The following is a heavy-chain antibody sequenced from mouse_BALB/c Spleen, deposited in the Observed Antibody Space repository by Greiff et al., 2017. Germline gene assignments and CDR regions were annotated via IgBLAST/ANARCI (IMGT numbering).Heavy chain of an antibody. D-gene: IGHD2-1*01. CDR2: IYPGDGDT. V-gene: IGHV1-80*01. J-gene: IGHJ4*01. Sequence: QVQLKQSGAELVRPGSSVKISCKASGYAFSSYWMNWVKQRPGQGLEWIGQIYPGDGDTNYNGKFKGKATLTADKSSSTAYMQLSSLTSEDSAVYFCARRGGNFYAMDYWGQGTSVTVSS. CDR3: ARRGGNFYAMDY. CDR1: GYAFSSYW.